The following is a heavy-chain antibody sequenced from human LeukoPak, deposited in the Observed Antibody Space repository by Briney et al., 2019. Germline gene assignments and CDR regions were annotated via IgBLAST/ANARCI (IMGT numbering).Heavy chain of an antibody. Sequence: GASVKVSCKAFGYTFTSNYMHWVRQAPGQGPEWMGVISPSGGSTTYAQKFQGRVTLTRDMSTSTDYLELSSLRSEDTAVYYCARDNSVRDEARWFNPWGQGTLVTVSS. CDR1: GYTFTSNY. CDR3: ARDNSVRDEARWFNP. J-gene: IGHJ5*02. V-gene: IGHV1-46*01. D-gene: IGHD5-24*01. CDR2: ISPSGGST.